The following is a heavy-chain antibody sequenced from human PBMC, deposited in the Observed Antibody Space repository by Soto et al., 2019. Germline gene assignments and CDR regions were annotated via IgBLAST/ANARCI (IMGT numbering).Heavy chain of an antibody. J-gene: IGHJ4*02. V-gene: IGHV3-21*01. Sequence: EVQLVASGGGLVKPGVSLRLSCAASGFTFTRYSMNWVRQAPGKGLEWVSSISSTTNYIYYADSMKGRFTVSRDNAKNSVYLDMNSLSAEDTAVYDCARETEDLTSNFDYWGQGTLVTVSS. CDR1: GFTFTRYS. CDR3: ARETEDLTSNFDY. CDR2: ISSTTNYI.